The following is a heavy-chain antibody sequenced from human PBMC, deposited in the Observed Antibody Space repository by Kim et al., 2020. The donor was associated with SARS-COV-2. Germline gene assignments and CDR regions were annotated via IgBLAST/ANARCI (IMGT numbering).Heavy chain of an antibody. Sequence: GGSLRLSCAASGFTFSRYAMSWARQAPGKGLEWVSTIRDSGVRTHYADSVKGRFTISRDNSKSTLFLHMNSLRAEDTAIYYCEASDYWGQGSLVTVSS. J-gene: IGHJ4*02. CDR3: EASDY. CDR2: IRDSGVRT. CDR1: GFTFSRYA. V-gene: IGHV3-23*01.